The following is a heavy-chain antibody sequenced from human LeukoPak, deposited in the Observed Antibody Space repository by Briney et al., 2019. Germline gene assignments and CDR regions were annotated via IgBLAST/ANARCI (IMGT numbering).Heavy chain of an antibody. CDR3: ARQISRYCSGGSCYSGWEFYFDY. CDR2: ISSSGSSI. J-gene: IGHJ4*02. D-gene: IGHD2-15*01. V-gene: IGHV3-48*03. CDR1: GFTFSSYE. Sequence: PGGSLRLSCAASGFTFSSYEMNWVRQAPGKGLEWVSYISSSGSSIHYADSVKGRFTISRDNAKNSLYLQMNSLRAEDTAVYHSARQISRYCSGGSCYSGWEFYFDYWGQGTPVTVSS.